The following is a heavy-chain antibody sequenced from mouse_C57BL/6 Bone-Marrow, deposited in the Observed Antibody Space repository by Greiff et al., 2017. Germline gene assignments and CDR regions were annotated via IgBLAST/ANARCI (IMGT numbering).Heavy chain of an antibody. Sequence: EVKLVESGPGLVKPSQSLSLTCSVTGYSITSCYYWNWIRQFPGNKLKWMGYISYDGSNNYNPSLKNRISITRDTSKNQFFLKLNSVTTEDTATYYCARIYDGNYVGGYWGQGTTLTVSS. J-gene: IGHJ2*01. CDR2: ISYDGSN. CDR1: GYSITSCYY. D-gene: IGHD2-1*01. V-gene: IGHV3-6*01. CDR3: ARIYDGNYVGGY.